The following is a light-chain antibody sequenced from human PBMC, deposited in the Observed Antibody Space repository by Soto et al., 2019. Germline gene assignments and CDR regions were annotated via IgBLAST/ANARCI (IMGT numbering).Light chain of an antibody. Sequence: EVVLTQSPAPLSVSPGERPTLSCRASQTVSRSLAWYQQQPGQAPSLLIYGASMTATGVPDRFSGSGSGTDFTLTISSLQSEDFAVYYCQQYIARPPYTFGQGTKVEIK. J-gene: IGKJ2*01. V-gene: IGKV3-15*01. CDR2: GAS. CDR1: QTVSRS. CDR3: QQYIARPPYT.